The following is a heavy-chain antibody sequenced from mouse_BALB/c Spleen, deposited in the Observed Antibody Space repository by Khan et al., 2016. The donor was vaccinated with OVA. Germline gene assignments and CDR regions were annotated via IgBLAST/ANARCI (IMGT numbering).Heavy chain of an antibody. J-gene: IGHJ4*01. CDR2: INPRSGYT. Sequence: QVRLQQSGAELARPGASVKMSCKASGYSFTSHTMHWVKQRPGQGLEWIGYINPRSGYTNYNPKFNDKATLTADKSSSTAYMQLSSLTSEDSAVYYCARRTTGYALDYWGQGTSVTVSS. CDR3: ARRTTGYALDY. CDR1: GYSFTSHT. V-gene: IGHV1-4*01. D-gene: IGHD2-14*01.